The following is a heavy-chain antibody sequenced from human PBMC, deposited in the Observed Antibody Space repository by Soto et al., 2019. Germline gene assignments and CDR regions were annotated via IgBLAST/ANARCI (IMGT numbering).Heavy chain of an antibody. V-gene: IGHV4-39*01. Sequence: PSETLSLTCTVSGGSISSSSYYWGWIRQPPGKGLEWIGSIYYSGSTYYNPSLKSRVTISVDTSKNQFSLKLSSVTAADTAVYYCARPGVTTNSAFDYWGQGTLVTVSS. CDR2: IYYSGST. CDR1: GGSISSSSYY. J-gene: IGHJ4*02. CDR3: ARPGVTTNSAFDY. D-gene: IGHD4-17*01.